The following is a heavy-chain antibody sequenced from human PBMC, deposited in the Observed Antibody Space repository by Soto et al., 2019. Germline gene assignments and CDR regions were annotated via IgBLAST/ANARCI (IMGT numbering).Heavy chain of an antibody. V-gene: IGHV3-48*04. CDR2: ISSSGSTI. CDR3: AATEEYDAFDI. Sequence: PGGSLRLSCSASGFTFRSYGMHWVRQAPGKGLEWVSYISSSGSTIYYADSVKGRFTISRDNAKNSLYLQMNSLRAEDTAVYYCAATEEYDAFDIWGQGTMVTVSS. CDR1: GFTFRSYG. J-gene: IGHJ3*02.